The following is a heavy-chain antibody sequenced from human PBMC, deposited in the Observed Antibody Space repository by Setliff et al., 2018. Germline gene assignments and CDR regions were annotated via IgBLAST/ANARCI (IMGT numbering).Heavy chain of an antibody. CDR3: ARGYGYSSGWYRVYFDY. Sequence: SETLSLTCAVYGGSFSGYYWSWIRQPPGKGLEWIGEINHSGSTNYNPSLKSRVTISVDTSKNQFSLKLSSVTAADTAEYYCARGYGYSSGWYRVYFDYWGQGTLVTVSS. CDR1: GGSFSGYY. D-gene: IGHD6-19*01. V-gene: IGHV4-34*01. J-gene: IGHJ4*02. CDR2: INHSGST.